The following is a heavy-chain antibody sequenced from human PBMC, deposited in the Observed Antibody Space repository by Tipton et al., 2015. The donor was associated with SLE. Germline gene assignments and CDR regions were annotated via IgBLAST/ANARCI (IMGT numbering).Heavy chain of an antibody. CDR2: INHSGST. CDR1: GGSISSHY. D-gene: IGHD6-13*01. V-gene: IGHV4-34*01. J-gene: IGHJ5*02. CDR3: ASVAAAGSSSWFDP. Sequence: LSLTCTVSGGSISSHYWSWIRQPPGKGLEWIGEINHSGSTNYNSSLKSRVTISGDTSKNQFSLRLSSVTAADTAVYYCASVAAAGSSSWFDPWGQGTLVTVSS.